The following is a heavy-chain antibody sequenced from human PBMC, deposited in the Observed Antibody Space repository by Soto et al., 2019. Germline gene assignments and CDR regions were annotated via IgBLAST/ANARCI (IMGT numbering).Heavy chain of an antibody. CDR3: ARAPPPSVVPIDY. V-gene: IGHV3-11*06. CDR2: ISSSSSYT. CDR1: GFTFSDYY. D-gene: IGHD2-15*01. J-gene: IGHJ4*02. Sequence: QVQLVESGGGLVKPGGSPRLSCAASGFTFSDYYMSWIRQAPGKGLEWVSYISSSSSYTNYADSVKGRFTISRDNAKNSLYLQMNSLRAEDTAVYYCARAPPPSVVPIDYWGQGTLVTVSS.